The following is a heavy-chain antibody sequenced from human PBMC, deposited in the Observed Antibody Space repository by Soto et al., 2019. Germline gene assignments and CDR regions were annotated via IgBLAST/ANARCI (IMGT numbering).Heavy chain of an antibody. CDR2: IIPIFGTA. Sequence: QVQLVQSGAEVKKPGSSVTVSCKASGGTFSSYTISWVRQAPGQGLEWMGGIIPIFGTANYAQKFKGRVTINADESTSTAYMELSSLRSEDTAVYYCARGNHRWLQLWYFDLWGRGTLVTVSS. J-gene: IGHJ2*01. V-gene: IGHV1-69*12. D-gene: IGHD5-12*01. CDR3: ARGNHRWLQLWYFDL. CDR1: GGTFSSYT.